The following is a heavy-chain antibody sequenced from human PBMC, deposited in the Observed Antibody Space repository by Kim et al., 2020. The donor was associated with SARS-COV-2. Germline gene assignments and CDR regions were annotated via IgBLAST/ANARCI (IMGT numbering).Heavy chain of an antibody. V-gene: IGHV1-18*01. Sequence: NYAQKLQGRVTMTTDTSTSTAYMELRSLRSDDTAVYYCAIASYYYYGMDVWGQGTTVTVSS. J-gene: IGHJ6*02. CDR3: AIASYYYYGMDV.